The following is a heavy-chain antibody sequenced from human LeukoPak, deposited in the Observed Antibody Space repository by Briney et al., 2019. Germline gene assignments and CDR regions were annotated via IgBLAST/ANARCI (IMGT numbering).Heavy chain of an antibody. J-gene: IGHJ4*02. Sequence: PGGSLRLSCAASGFTFSSYAMSWVRQAPGKGLEWVSAISGSGGSTYYADSVKGRFTISRDNSKNTLYLQMNSLRAEDTAVYYCAKRSGILVVVATSGGSFDYWGQGTLVTVSS. CDR2: ISGSGGST. V-gene: IGHV3-23*01. CDR3: AKRSGILVVVATSGGSFDY. D-gene: IGHD2-15*01. CDR1: GFTFSSYA.